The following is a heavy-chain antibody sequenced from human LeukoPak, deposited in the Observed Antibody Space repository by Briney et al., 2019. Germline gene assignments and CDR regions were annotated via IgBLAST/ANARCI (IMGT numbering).Heavy chain of an antibody. V-gene: IGHV4-34*01. Sequence: SETLSLTCAVYGGSFSGYYWSWIRQPPGKGLEWIGEINHSGSTNYNPSLKSRVTISVDTSKNQFSLKLSSVTAADTAVYYCAKDFSREDGRGLGYYFDYWGQGTLVSVSS. CDR2: INHSGST. D-gene: IGHD3-16*01. CDR1: GGSFSGYY. J-gene: IGHJ4*02. CDR3: AKDFSREDGRGLGYYFDY.